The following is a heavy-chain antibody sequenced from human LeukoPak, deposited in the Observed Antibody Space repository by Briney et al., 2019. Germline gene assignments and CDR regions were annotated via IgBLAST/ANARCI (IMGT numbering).Heavy chain of an antibody. V-gene: IGHV3-49*04. D-gene: IGHD1-1*01. CDR2: ITSKPYGGTA. CDR1: GVTFGDYA. J-gene: IGHJ3*02. CDR3: SRDRKAGAGNNSLDM. Sequence: GGSLRLSCTPSGVTFGDYAVSWVRQAPGKGLEWVGFITSKPYGGTAEYAASVRGRFTISRDDSKSLAHLLMNRLNTEDKAVYYCSRDRKAGAGNNSLDMWGQGTMVTVSS.